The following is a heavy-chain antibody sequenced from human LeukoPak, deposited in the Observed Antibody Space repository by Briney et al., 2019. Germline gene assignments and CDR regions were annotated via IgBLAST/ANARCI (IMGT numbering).Heavy chain of an antibody. J-gene: IGHJ6*03. CDR2: ISDDGRDI. Sequence: QAGGSLRLSCEASGFTFSTFPMHWVRQTPDKGLEWVAVISDDGRDIYYAVSVKGRFTISRDNSKNTLYLQMNSLSPEDTAVVYCARVGRVSIYPSYMDVWGKGTTVTVSS. D-gene: IGHD6-6*01. CDR1: GFTFSTFP. CDR3: ARVGRVSIYPSYMDV. V-gene: IGHV3-30*04.